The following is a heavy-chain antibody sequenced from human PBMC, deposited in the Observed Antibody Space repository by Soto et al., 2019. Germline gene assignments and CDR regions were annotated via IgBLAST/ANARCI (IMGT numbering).Heavy chain of an antibody. CDR2: IYYSGST. V-gene: IGHV4-61*05. CDR1: GGSISSSIYY. Sequence: SETLSLTCTVSGGSISSSIYYWSWIRQPPGKGLEWIGYIYYSGSTNYNPSLKSRVPISVDTSKNQFSLQLSSVTAADTAVYYCARTQGSGPNWYFDLWGRGTLVTVSS. CDR3: ARTQGSGPNWYFDL. J-gene: IGHJ2*01.